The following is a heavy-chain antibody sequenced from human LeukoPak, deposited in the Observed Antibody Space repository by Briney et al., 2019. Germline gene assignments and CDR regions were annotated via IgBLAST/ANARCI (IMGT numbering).Heavy chain of an antibody. D-gene: IGHD2-21*02. CDR3: ARDNVVATAIPFDY. J-gene: IGHJ4*02. CDR1: GGSISSYY. V-gene: IGHV4-4*07. CDR2: IYTSGGT. Sequence: SETLSLTCTVSGGSISSYYWSWIRQPAGKGLEWIGRIYTSGGTDYNPSLKSRVTMSVDTSKNQFSLKLSSVTAADTAVYYCARDNVVATAIPFDYWGQGTLVTVSS.